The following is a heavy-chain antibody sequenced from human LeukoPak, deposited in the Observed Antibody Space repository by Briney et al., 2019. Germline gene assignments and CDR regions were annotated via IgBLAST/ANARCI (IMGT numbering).Heavy chain of an antibody. CDR1: GFTFSSYA. Sequence: GRSLRLSCAASGFTFSSYAMHWVRQAPGKGLEWVAVISYDGSNKYYADSVKGRFTISRDNSKNTLYLQMNSLRAEDTAVYYCARAPYSSSWSPFDYWGQGTLVTVSS. CDR3: ARAPYSSSWSPFDY. CDR2: ISYDGSNK. V-gene: IGHV3-30-3*01. J-gene: IGHJ4*02. D-gene: IGHD6-13*01.